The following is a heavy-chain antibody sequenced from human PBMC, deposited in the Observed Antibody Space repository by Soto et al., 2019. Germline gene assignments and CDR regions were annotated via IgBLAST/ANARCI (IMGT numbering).Heavy chain of an antibody. V-gene: IGHV1-18*01. CDR1: GYTFTSYG. D-gene: IGHD4-4*01. CDR3: ARDRSNHDY. CDR2: ISANNANT. Sequence: GASVKVSCKASGYTFTSYGISWVRQAPGQGLEWMGWISANNANTNYAQNLQGRVTMTTDTSTSTAYMELRSLTSDDTAVYYCARDRSNHDYWGQGTLVTVSS. J-gene: IGHJ4*02.